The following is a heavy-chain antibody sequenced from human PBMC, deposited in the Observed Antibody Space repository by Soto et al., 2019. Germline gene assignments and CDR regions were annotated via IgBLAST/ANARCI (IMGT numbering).Heavy chain of an antibody. CDR2: ISTSGADT. J-gene: IGHJ5*02. V-gene: IGHV3-23*01. CDR3: AKGSRISGWYA. Sequence: GGSLRLSCAASGFTFSSSAMSWVRQTPGKGPEWVSAISTSGADTYYAASLKGRFTISRDNSKNTLYLQMDSLRVEDTAIYYCAKGSRISGWYAWGQGTLVTVSS. CDR1: GFTFSSSA. D-gene: IGHD6-19*01.